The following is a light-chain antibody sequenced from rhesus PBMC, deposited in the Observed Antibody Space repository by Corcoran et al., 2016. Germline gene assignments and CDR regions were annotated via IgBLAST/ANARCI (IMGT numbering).Light chain of an antibody. Sequence: DIQMTQSPSALSASVGDSVTISCRASQNIYTDLAWYQQKPGKAPKFLIYAASRLQTGIPSRFSGSGSGTDFTLTISRLQPEDSATYYCQQYYENPLTFGGGTKVEIK. CDR1: QNIYTD. V-gene: IGKV1S12*01. CDR2: AAS. J-gene: IGKJ4*01. CDR3: QQYYENPLT.